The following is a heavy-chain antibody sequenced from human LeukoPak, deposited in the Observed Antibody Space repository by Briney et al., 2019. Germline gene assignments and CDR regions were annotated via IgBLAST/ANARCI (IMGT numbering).Heavy chain of an antibody. CDR3: ARVGSIPNPDI. J-gene: IGHJ3*02. V-gene: IGHV3-48*01. CDR2: ISSSSSTI. CDR1: GFTFSSYG. Sequence: PGGSLRLSCAASGFTFSSYGMNWVRQAPGKGLEWASYISSSSSTIYYADSVKGRFTISRDNAKNSLYLQMNSLRAEDTAVYYCARVGSIPNPDIWGQGTMVTVSS.